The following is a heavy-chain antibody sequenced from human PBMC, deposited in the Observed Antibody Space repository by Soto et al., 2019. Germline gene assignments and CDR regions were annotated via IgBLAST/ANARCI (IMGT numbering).Heavy chain of an antibody. J-gene: IGHJ6*01. CDR3: ARNRNPSAKNHGMDC. CDR2: ISSDSYYI. V-gene: IGHV3-21*01. CDR1: GLSVSTHS. Sequence: EVQLVESGGVLVEPGGSLRLSCAPSGLSVSTHSMNWVRQAPGKGLEWVSSISSDSYYIYYADSVKGRFTISRDNAKNSLYLQLNSLRADNAAVYYCARNRNPSAKNHGMDCWEQGPTVTVSS.